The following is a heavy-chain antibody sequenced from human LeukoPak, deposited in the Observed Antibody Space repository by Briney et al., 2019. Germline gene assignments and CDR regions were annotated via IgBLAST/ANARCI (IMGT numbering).Heavy chain of an antibody. V-gene: IGHV3-23*01. Sequence: GGSLRLSCAASGFTFSSYAMNWVRQAPGKGLEWVSVISGSGDSTYYADSVKGRFTISRDNSMDMLYLQMNSLRAEDMALYYCAKAGCTGTICYSNCWGQGTLVTVSS. CDR1: GFTFSSYA. CDR3: AKAGCTGTICYSNC. D-gene: IGHD2-2*01. J-gene: IGHJ4*02. CDR2: ISGSGDST.